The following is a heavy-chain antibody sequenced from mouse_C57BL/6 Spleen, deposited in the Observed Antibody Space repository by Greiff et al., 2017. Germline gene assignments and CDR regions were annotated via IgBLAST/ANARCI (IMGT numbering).Heavy chain of an antibody. V-gene: IGHV1-59*01. Sequence: QVQLQQPGAELVRPGTSVKLSCKASGYTFTSYWMHWVKQRPGQGLEWIGVIDPSDSYPNYNQQFKGKATLTVDTSSSTAYLQLRSLTSKDSAVYNCARGGAVSTTVVANCDYGGQGTTLTVSS. CDR2: IDPSDSYP. CDR3: ARGGAVSTTVVANCDY. CDR1: GYTFTSYW. D-gene: IGHD1-1*01. J-gene: IGHJ2*01.